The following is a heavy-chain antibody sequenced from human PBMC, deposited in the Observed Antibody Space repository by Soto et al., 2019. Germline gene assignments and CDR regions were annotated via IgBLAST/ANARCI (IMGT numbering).Heavy chain of an antibody. V-gene: IGHV5-51*01. Sequence: GESLKISCKGSGYSFTSYWIGWVRQMPGKSLEWMGIIYPGNSDTRYSPTFQGQVTISADKSISTAYLQWSSLKASDTAMYYCARGGYCSGGSCYSVSSYYYMDVWGKGTTVTVSS. CDR1: GYSFTSYW. CDR3: ARGGYCSGGSCYSVSSYYYMDV. J-gene: IGHJ6*03. CDR2: IYPGNSDT. D-gene: IGHD2-15*01.